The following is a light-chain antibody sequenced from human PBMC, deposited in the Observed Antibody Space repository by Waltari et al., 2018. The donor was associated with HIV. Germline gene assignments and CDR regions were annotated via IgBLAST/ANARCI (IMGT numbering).Light chain of an antibody. J-gene: IGLJ3*02. CDR2: DVN. V-gene: IGLV2-11*01. CDR3: CSYADKYTWV. Sequence: QSALTQPRSVSGSPGQSVTISCTGTSSDVGDYNYVSWYQQHPGKAPKLMIFDVNKRPSAVPDRFSGSKSGNTASLTISGLQAEDEADYYCCSYADKYTWVFGGGTKLTVL. CDR1: SSDVGDYNY.